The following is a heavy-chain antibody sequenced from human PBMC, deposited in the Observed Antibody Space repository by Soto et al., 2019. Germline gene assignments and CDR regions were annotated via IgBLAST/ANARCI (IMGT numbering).Heavy chain of an antibody. CDR3: ARVAVSWYYYMDV. V-gene: IGHV3-74*01. CDR2: IKHDGSST. D-gene: IGHD2-21*01. J-gene: IGHJ6*03. CDR1: GFSFSSYW. Sequence: EVQLVESGGGLVQPGGSLRLSCAASGFSFSSYWMHWVRQVPGKGLVWVSRIKHDGSSTDYADSVKGRFTISRDNAKNTLYLQMNSLRAEDTAVYYWARVAVSWYYYMDVWGKGTTVTVSS.